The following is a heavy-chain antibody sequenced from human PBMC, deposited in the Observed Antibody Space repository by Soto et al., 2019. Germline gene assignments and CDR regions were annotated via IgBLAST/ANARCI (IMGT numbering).Heavy chain of an antibody. CDR3: ARHRDDYGDLGDYDY. CDR2: IGTSGPDI. D-gene: IGHD4-17*01. V-gene: IGHV3-11*01. Sequence: QVQLVESGGGLGESGGSLRLSCEASGFTFSDYYMSWIRRAPGKGLEWVSYIGTSGPDIYYADSVKGRFIISRDNAKNSLFLQMDSLRPDDTALYYCARHRDDYGDLGDYDYWGQGALVTVSS. CDR1: GFTFSDYY. J-gene: IGHJ4*02.